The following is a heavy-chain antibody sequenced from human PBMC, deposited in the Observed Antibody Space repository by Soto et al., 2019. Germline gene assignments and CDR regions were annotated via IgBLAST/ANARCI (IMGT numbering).Heavy chain of an antibody. J-gene: IGHJ4*02. CDR1: GDSISSSSYF. V-gene: IGHV4-39*01. D-gene: IGHD4-4*01. CDR3: ARRNPSSPYFDY. CDR2: IYHSGTT. Sequence: TLSLTCTVSGDSISSSSYFWGWIRQPPGKGLEWIGSIYHSGTTYYNPSLKSPVTMSVDTSKNQFSLEVNSVTAADTAVYYCARRNPSSPYFDYWGRGTLVTVSS.